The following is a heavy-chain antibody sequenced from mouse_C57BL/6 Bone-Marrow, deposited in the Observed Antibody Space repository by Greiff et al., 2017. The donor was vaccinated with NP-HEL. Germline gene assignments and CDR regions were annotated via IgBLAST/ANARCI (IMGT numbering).Heavy chain of an antibody. V-gene: IGHV5-12*01. CDR2: ISNGGGST. Sequence: EVQLVESGGGLVQPGGSLKLSCAASGFTFSDYYMYWVRQTPEKRLEWVAYISNGGGSTYYPDTVKGRFTISRDNAKNTLYLQMSRLKSEDTAMYYCASLIYDGYYVAYWGQGTLVTVSA. D-gene: IGHD2-3*01. CDR1: GFTFSDYY. CDR3: ASLIYDGYYVAY. J-gene: IGHJ3*01.